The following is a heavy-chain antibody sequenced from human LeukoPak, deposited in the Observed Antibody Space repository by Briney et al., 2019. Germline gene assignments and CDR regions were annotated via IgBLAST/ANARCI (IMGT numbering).Heavy chain of an antibody. V-gene: IGHV4-38-2*01. CDR1: GYSISSGYY. Sequence: SETLSLTCAVSGYSISSGYYWGWIRQPPGKGLEWIGSIYHSGSTYYNPSLKRRVTISVDTSKNQFSLKLSSVTAADTAVYYCARVGPRGSYGFDYWGQGTLVTVSS. J-gene: IGHJ4*02. CDR3: ARVGPRGSYGFDY. D-gene: IGHD5-18*01. CDR2: IYHSGST.